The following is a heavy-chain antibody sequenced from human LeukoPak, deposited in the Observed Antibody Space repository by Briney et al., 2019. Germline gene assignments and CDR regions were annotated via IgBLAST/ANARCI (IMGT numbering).Heavy chain of an antibody. J-gene: IGHJ4*02. CDR3: ARDLDGYNYALDY. Sequence: GGSLRLSCVASGFTFSSYSMNWVRQAPGKGLEWVSSISSSSSYIFYADSVKGRFTISRDNAKNSLYLQMHSLRAEDTAVYYCARDLDGYNYALDYWGQGTLVTVSS. V-gene: IGHV3-21*01. CDR2: ISSSSSYI. CDR1: GFTFSSYS. D-gene: IGHD5-24*01.